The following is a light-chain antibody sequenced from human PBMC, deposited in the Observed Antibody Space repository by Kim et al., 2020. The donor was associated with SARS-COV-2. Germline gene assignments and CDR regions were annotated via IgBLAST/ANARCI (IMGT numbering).Light chain of an antibody. Sequence: SYELTQPLSVSVALGQTARMTCGGDNNEKRNVHWYQQRPGQAPILVIYRDSKRPSGIPERVSGSNSGNTATLTISRVQAGDEADYYCQVWDGRAVVFGGGTQLTVL. CDR2: RDS. J-gene: IGLJ2*01. CDR3: QVWDGRAVV. CDR1: NNEKRN. V-gene: IGLV3-9*01.